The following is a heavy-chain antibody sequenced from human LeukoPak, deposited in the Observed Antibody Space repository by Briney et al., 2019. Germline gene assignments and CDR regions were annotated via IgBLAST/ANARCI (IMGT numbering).Heavy chain of an antibody. D-gene: IGHD6-19*01. CDR3: ARSSGGWSSYYYYMDV. J-gene: IGHJ6*03. CDR1: GGSFSGYY. Sequence: SETLSLTCAVYGGSFSGYYWSWIRQPPGKGLEWIGEINHSGSTNYNPSLKSRVTISVDTSKNQFSLKLSSVTAADMAVYYCARSSGGWSSYYYYMDVWGKGTTVTVSS. V-gene: IGHV4-34*01. CDR2: INHSGST.